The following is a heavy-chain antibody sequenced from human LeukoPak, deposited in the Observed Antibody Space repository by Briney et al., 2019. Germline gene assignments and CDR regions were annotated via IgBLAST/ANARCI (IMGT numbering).Heavy chain of an antibody. CDR3: AKDMSWWVTVDF. J-gene: IGHJ4*02. CDR1: RFSFSPNA. V-gene: IGHV3-23*01. Sequence: SGGSLRLSCAASRFSFSPNAMSWFRQAPGRGLEWVAGVGGDGRTHYTDSVRGRFTISRDNSKNTLHLQMNSLRVDDTAVYYCAKDMSWWVTVDFWGQGTLVTVSS. CDR2: VGGDGRT. D-gene: IGHD2-21*02.